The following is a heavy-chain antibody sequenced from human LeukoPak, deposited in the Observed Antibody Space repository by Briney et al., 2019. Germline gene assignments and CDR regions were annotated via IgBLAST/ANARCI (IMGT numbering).Heavy chain of an antibody. D-gene: IGHD3-10*01. CDR2: IKEDGSVK. J-gene: IGHJ4*02. V-gene: IGHV3-7*01. CDR1: GFTFKNNW. Sequence: GGSLRLSCAASGFTFKNNWMAWVRQAPGKGLEWLANIKEDGSVKNYVDSVKGRFTISRENAKNSLFLQMSSLRADDTAVYYCGRELDGSVDYWGQGTLVTVSP. CDR3: GRELDGSVDY.